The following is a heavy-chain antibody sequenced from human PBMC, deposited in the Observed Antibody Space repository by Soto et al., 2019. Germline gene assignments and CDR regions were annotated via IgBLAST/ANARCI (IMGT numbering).Heavy chain of an antibody. CDR1: GGTFSSYA. J-gene: IGHJ4*02. V-gene: IGHV1-69*13. CDR2: IIPIFGTA. Sequence: RASVKVSCKASGGTFSSYAISWVRQAPGQGLEWMGGIIPIFGTANYAQKFQGRVTITADESTSTAYMELSSLRSEDTAVYYCARLSFARCGGDCYYFDYWGQGTLVTVPQ. CDR3: ARLSFARCGGDCYYFDY. D-gene: IGHD2-21*02.